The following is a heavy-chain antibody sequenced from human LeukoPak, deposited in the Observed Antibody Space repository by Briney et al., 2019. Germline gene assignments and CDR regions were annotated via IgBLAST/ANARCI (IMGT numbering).Heavy chain of an antibody. J-gene: IGHJ6*02. D-gene: IGHD1-1*01. V-gene: IGHV4-34*01. Sequence: SETLSLTCAVYGGSFSGYYWSWIRQPPGKGLEWIGEINHSGSTNYNPSLKSRVTISVDTSKNQFSLKLSSVTAADTAVYYCARAPLGGTQGSYHYYGMDVWGQGTTVTVSS. CDR1: GGSFSGYY. CDR2: INHSGST. CDR3: ARAPLGGTQGSYHYYGMDV.